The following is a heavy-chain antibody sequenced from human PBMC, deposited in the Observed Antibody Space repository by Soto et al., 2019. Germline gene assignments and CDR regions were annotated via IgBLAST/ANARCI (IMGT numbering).Heavy chain of an antibody. J-gene: IGHJ5*02. Sequence: LSLTCTVSGGSISSGGYYWSWIRQHPGKGLEWIGYIYYSGSTYYNPSLKSRVAISVGTSKNQFSLKLSSVTAADTAVYYCARAKKGIAAAENWFDPWGQGTLVTVSS. CDR3: ARAKKGIAAAENWFDP. D-gene: IGHD6-13*01. V-gene: IGHV4-31*03. CDR2: IYYSGST. CDR1: GGSISSGGYY.